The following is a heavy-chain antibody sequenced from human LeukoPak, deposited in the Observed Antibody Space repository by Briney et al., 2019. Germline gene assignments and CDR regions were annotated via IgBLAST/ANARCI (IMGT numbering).Heavy chain of an antibody. V-gene: IGHV1-2*02. CDR1: GYTFTGYY. CDR3: ARGIVVVVAATPVCWFDP. Sequence: GASVKVSCKASGYTFTGYYMHWVRQAPGQGVEWMGWINPNSGGTNYAQKFQGRVTMTRDTSISTAYMELSRLRSDDTAVYYCARGIVVVVAATPVCWFDPWGQGTLVTVSS. D-gene: IGHD2-15*01. J-gene: IGHJ5*02. CDR2: INPNSGGT.